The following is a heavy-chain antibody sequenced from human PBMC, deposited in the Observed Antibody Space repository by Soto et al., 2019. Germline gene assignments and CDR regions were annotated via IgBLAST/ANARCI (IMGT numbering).Heavy chain of an antibody. CDR1: GDSVSSNNFA. CDR2: TYYRSKWYN. Sequence: PSQTLSLTCAISGDSVSSNNFAWNWIRQSPSRGLEWLGRTYYRSKWYNEYAPSVKSRLTINPDTSKNQFSLQLNSVTPEDTAVYYCAREDASFDYWGQGTPVTVS. CDR3: AREDASFDY. V-gene: IGHV6-1*01. J-gene: IGHJ4*02.